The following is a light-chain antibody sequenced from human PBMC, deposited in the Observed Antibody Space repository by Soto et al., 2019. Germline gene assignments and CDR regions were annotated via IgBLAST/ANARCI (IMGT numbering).Light chain of an antibody. J-gene: IGLJ3*02. CDR3: SSWTSSTTQV. V-gene: IGLV2-14*01. CDR1: SSDVGGYNF. CDR2: EVN. Sequence: QSALTQPASVSGSPGQSITISCTGTSSDVGGYNFVSWYQQHPGKAPKLMIYEVNNRPSGVSNRFSGSKSGNTASLTIFGLQAEDEADYYCSSWTSSTTQVLGGGTKVTVL.